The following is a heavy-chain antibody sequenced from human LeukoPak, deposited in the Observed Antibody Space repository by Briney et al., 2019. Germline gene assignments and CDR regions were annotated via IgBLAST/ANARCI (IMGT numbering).Heavy chain of an antibody. CDR3: AREPLVVITQWAGRIDY. D-gene: IGHD3-22*01. CDR1: GFTFSSYG. V-gene: IGHV3-33*01. CDR2: IWYDGSNK. J-gene: IGHJ4*02. Sequence: GRSLRLSCAASGFTFSSYGMHWVRQAPGKGLEWVAVIWYDGSNKYYADSVKGRFTISRDNSKNTLYLQMNSLRAEDTAVYYCAREPLVVITQWAGRIDYWGQGTLVTVSS.